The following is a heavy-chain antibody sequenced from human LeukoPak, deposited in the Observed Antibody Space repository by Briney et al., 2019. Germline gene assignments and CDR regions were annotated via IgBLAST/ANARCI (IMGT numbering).Heavy chain of an antibody. CDR1: GFTFIHYW. Sequence: PGGSLRLSCAASGFTFIHYWMSWVRQAPGKGLEWVSAISGSGGSTYYADSVKGRFTISRDNSKNTLYLQMNSLRAEDTAVYYCAKAFKYYYYGMDVWGQGTTVTVSS. V-gene: IGHV3-23*01. CDR3: AKAFKYYYYGMDV. CDR2: ISGSGGST. J-gene: IGHJ6*02.